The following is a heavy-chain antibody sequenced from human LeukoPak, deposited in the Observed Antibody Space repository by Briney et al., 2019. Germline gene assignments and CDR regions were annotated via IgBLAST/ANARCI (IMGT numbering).Heavy chain of an antibody. CDR3: ARSARGAYGSGLTR. Sequence: SETLSLTCAVYGGSFSGYYWSWIRQPPGKGLEWIGEINHSGSTNYNPSLKSRVTISVDTSKNQFSLKLSSVTAADTAVYYCARSARGAYGSGLTRWGQGTLVTVYS. J-gene: IGHJ4*02. CDR1: GGSFSGYY. D-gene: IGHD3-10*01. CDR2: INHSGST. V-gene: IGHV4-34*01.